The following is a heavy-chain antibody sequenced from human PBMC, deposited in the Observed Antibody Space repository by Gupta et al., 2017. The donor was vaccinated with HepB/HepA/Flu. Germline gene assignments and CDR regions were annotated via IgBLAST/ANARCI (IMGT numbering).Heavy chain of an antibody. D-gene: IGHD3-3*01. J-gene: IGHJ4*02. CDR2: VYYSDTI. V-gene: IGHV4-59*01. CDR1: GDSMTNYH. Sequence: LSLTCTVSGDSMTNYHWTWIRQTPERRLEWIGYVYYSDTIDYNYNPSLKSRVAISVDASNNQFSLRLTSLTAADTARYYCARAGYYDYAVGDCDYWGQGLLVTVSS. CDR3: ARAGYYDYAVGDCDY.